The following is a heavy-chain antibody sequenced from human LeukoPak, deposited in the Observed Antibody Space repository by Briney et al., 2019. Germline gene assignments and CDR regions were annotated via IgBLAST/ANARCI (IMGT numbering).Heavy chain of an antibody. D-gene: IGHD3-10*01. CDR2: IYYSGST. J-gene: IGHJ4*02. CDR3: ARSPGSGSYYLQPYYFDY. V-gene: IGHV4-39*01. CDR1: GGSISSSSYY. Sequence: SETLSLTCTVSGGSISSSSYYWGWIRQPPGKGLEWIGGIYYSGSTYYNPSLKSRVTISVDTSKNQFSLKLSSVTAADTAVYYCARSPGSGSYYLQPYYFDYWGQGTLVTVSS.